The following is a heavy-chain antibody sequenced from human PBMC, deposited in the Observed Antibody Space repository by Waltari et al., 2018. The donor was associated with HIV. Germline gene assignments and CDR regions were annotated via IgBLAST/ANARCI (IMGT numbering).Heavy chain of an antibody. V-gene: IGHV3-30-3*01. J-gene: IGHJ4*02. CDR1: RFTLNPYA. Sequence: QVQLVESGGGVVQPGRSLRLSCAASRFTLNPYAMHWVRQAPGKGLEWVAVISWDGSNKHYADSVKGRCTISRDNSRNSLYLQMSSLRAEDTAVYYCGREGDYYDSSPFDYWGQGTLVTVSS. D-gene: IGHD3-22*01. CDR3: GREGDYYDSSPFDY. CDR2: ISWDGSNK.